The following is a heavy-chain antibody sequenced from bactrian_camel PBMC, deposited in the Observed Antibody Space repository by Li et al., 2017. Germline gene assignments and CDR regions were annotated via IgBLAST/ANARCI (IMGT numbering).Heavy chain of an antibody. Sequence: HVQLVESGGGSVQTGGSLTLTCVFRGDTSDSGCMGWFRQAPGKDREGIASIDNDDSATYADSVKGRFTISQDNAKNTLYLQMNSLKPDDTAMYYCSAESDCSYFTCSGPYCYFQGWSEGTQVTVS. J-gene: IGHJ4*01. D-gene: IGHD1*01. V-gene: IGHV3S55*01. CDR1: GDTSDSGC. CDR2: IDNDDSA.